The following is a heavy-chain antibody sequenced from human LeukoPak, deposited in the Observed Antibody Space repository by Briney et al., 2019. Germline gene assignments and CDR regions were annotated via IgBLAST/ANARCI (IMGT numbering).Heavy chain of an antibody. Sequence: GGSLRLSCAASGFAVSSYYMTWVRQPPGKGLEWVSVIYSGGGTYYADSLKGRFTISRHNSKNTLYLQLNSLRDEDTAVYYCARGILSSVLAFDIWGQGTMVTVSS. CDR2: IYSGGGT. J-gene: IGHJ3*02. CDR1: GFAVSSYY. V-gene: IGHV3-53*04. CDR3: ARGILSSVLAFDI.